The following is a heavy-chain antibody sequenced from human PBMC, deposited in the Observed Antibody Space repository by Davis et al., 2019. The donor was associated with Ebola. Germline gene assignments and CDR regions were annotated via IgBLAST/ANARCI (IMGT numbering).Heavy chain of an antibody. J-gene: IGHJ4*02. Sequence: SETLSLTCTVSGGSISSSSYYWGWIRQTPGRGLEWIGEVDHSGNTNYNPSFKSRVIVSEDASKNQFSLKLTSLTAADTAVYYCARVRTGPHGYFDYWGQGILVTVSS. V-gene: IGHV4-39*07. CDR1: GGSISSSSYY. CDR2: VDHSGNT. CDR3: ARVRTGPHGYFDY.